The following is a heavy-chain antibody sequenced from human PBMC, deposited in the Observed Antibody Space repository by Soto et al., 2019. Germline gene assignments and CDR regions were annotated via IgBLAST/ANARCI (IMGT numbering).Heavy chain of an antibody. CDR2: TSYDGNNE. CDR3: AHPRGYGVFDAFDI. J-gene: IGHJ3*02. D-gene: IGHD4-17*01. V-gene: IGHV3-30*03. CDR1: GFTFSNYA. Sequence: GGSLRLSCAASGFTFSNYAMHWVRQAPGKGLEWVALTSYDGNNEYYTDSVRGRFTISRDNSINTLYLQMSSLRTEDTAVYYCAHPRGYGVFDAFDIWGQGTMVTVSS.